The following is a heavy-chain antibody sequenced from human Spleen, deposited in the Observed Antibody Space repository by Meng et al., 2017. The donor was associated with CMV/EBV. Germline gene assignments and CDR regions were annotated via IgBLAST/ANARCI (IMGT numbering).Heavy chain of an antibody. D-gene: IGHD2-15*01. CDR2: IDTKSGDA. CDR1: FSNYD. Sequence: FSNYDMNWVRQAPGQGLEWMGWIDTKSGDADYAQKFQGRVTMTRNTSVRTAYMELSSLTSEDTAVYYCARGRLGFCDSSDCHSYWFDPWGQGTLVTVSS. V-gene: IGHV1-8*01. J-gene: IGHJ5*02. CDR3: ARGRLGFCDSSDCHSYWFDP.